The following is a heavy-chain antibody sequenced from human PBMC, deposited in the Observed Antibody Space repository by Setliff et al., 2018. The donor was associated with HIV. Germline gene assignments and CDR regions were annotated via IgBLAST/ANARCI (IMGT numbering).Heavy chain of an antibody. CDR3: ARATYSSSWYKGLGAFDI. J-gene: IGHJ3*02. CDR2: IYSGSST. V-gene: IGHV3-66*01. CDR1: GFTVSGNY. Sequence: PGGSLSLSCAASGFTVSGNYMNWVRQAPGKGLEWVSVIYSGSSTYYADSVKGRFTISRENSKNTLYLQRNSLRAEDTAVYYCARATYSSSWYKGLGAFDIWGQGTMVTVSS. D-gene: IGHD6-13*01.